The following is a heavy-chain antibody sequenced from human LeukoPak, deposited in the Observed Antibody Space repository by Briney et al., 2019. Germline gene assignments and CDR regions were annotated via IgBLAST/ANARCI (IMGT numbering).Heavy chain of an antibody. D-gene: IGHD2-21*02. CDR2: ISGGSRSI. V-gene: IGHV3-21*01. CDR1: GFTFSDYT. CDR3: ARDYFYCGGDCFVDY. J-gene: IGHJ4*02. Sequence: PGGSLRLSCAASGFTFSDYTMNWVRQAPGKGLEWVSSISGGSRSIHYVDSVKGRFTISRDNAKNSLYLQMNSLRAEDTAVYYCARDYFYCGGDCFVDYWGQGTPVTVSS.